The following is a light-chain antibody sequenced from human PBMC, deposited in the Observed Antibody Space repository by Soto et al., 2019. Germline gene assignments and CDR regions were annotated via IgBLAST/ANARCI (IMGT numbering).Light chain of an antibody. Sequence: QPVLTQPASVSGSPGQSIPISCTGTSSDIGDYDYVSWYQHLPGKAPKLLIFDVTHRPSGVSDRFSGSKSGNTASLTISGVRPEDEADYYCCSYTDIALDVVFGGGTKLTVL. V-gene: IGLV2-14*01. CDR2: DVT. J-gene: IGLJ2*01. CDR1: SSDIGDYDY. CDR3: CSYTDIALDVV.